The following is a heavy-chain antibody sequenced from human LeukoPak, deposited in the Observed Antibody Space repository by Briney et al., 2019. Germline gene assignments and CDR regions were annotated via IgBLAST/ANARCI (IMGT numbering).Heavy chain of an antibody. CDR3: ARVGRLQYGDYVAFDY. V-gene: IGHV3-11*01. Sequence: GVSLRLSCATSGFTFTDYYMTWIRQAPGKGLEWISYISVSGTTMYYADSVKGRFTLSRDNAKNSLYLQMNSLRADDTAVYYCARVGRLQYGDYVAFDYWGQGALVPVSS. CDR2: ISVSGTTM. J-gene: IGHJ4*02. D-gene: IGHD4-17*01. CDR1: GFTFTDYY.